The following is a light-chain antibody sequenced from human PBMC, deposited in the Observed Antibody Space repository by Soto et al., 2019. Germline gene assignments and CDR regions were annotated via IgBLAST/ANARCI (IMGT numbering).Light chain of an antibody. CDR1: QPVSSNF. Sequence: ELVLTQSPGTLSLSPGESATLSFRASQPVSSNFLAWYKQKPGQAPRLLIYDASNRATGIPARFSGSGSGTDFTLIISSLQPEDFAVYYCQQYGTPGTFGQGTKVDIK. V-gene: IGKV3-20*01. J-gene: IGKJ1*01. CDR3: QQYGTPGT. CDR2: DAS.